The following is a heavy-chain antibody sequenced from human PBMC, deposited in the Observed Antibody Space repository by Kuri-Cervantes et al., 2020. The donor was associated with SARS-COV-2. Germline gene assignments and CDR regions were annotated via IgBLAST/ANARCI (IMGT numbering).Heavy chain of an antibody. V-gene: IGHV3-73*01. J-gene: IGHJ3*02. D-gene: IGHD3-3*01. CDR1: GFTFYNAW. Sequence: GESLKISCAASGFTFYNAWMSWVRQASGKGLEWVGRIRSKANSYATAYAASVKGRFTISRDDSKNTAYLQMNSLKTEDTAVYYCTSVYYDFWSGYYGAFDIWGQGTMVTVSS. CDR3: TSVYYDFWSGYYGAFDI. CDR2: IRSKANSYAT.